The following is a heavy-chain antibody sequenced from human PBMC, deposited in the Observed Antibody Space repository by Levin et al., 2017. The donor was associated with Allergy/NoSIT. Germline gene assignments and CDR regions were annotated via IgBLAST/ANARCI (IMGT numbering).Heavy chain of an antibody. CDR1: GFFNDFY. D-gene: IGHD4-11*01. Sequence: NAGGSLRLSCAASGFFNDFYMSWIRQAPGKGLEWISYISGSGSDIRYADSVRGRFTISRDNAKNSLYLQMNSLRAEDTAMYYCASGLQIRQPDYWGQGTLVTVSS. J-gene: IGHJ4*02. V-gene: IGHV3-11*01. CDR2: ISGSGSDI. CDR3: ASGLQIRQPDY.